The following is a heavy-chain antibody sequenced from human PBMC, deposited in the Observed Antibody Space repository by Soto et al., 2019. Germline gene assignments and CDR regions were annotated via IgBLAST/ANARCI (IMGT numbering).Heavy chain of an antibody. J-gene: IGHJ4*02. D-gene: IGHD2-2*01. CDR3: AARGIRYQLLSHPFDY. CDR2: IIPIFGTA. CDR1: GGTFSSYA. V-gene: IGHV1-69*01. Sequence: QVQLVQSGAEVKKPGSSVKVSCKASGGTFSSYAISWVRQAPGQGLEWMGGIIPIFGTANYAQKFQGRVTITADESTSTAYVELSSLRSEDTAVYYCAARGIRYQLLSHPFDYWGQGTLVTVSS.